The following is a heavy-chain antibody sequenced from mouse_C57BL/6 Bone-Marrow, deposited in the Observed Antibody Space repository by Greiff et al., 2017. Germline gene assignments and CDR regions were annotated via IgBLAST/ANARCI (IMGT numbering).Heavy chain of an antibody. CDR1: GFTFSDYY. CDR2: ISNGGGST. CDR3: AREGRWFPWFAY. D-gene: IGHD2-3*01. V-gene: IGHV5-12*01. J-gene: IGHJ3*01. Sequence: DVQLVESGGGLVQPGGSLKLSCAASGFTFSDYYMYWVRQTPEKRLEWVAYISNGGGSTYYPDTVKGRFTISRDNAKNTLYLQMSRLKSEDTAMYYCAREGRWFPWFAYWGQGTLVTVSA.